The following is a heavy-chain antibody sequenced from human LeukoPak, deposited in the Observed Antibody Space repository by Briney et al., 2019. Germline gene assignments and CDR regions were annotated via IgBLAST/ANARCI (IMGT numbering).Heavy chain of an antibody. CDR3: ARDASDIAVAGHALGPPFDY. D-gene: IGHD6-19*01. Sequence: PGRSLRLSCAASGFTFSSYAMHWVRQAPGKGLEWVAVISYDGSNKYYADSVKGRFTISRDNSKNTLYLQMNSLRAEDTAVYYCARDASDIAVAGHALGPPFDYWGQGTLVTVSS. CDR2: ISYDGSNK. CDR1: GFTFSSYA. V-gene: IGHV3-30-3*01. J-gene: IGHJ4*02.